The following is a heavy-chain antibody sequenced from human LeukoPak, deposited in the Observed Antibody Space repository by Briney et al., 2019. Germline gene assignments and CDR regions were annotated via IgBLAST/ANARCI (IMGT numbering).Heavy chain of an antibody. D-gene: IGHD6-13*01. V-gene: IGHV3-30*18. CDR3: AKLDDSSSWSEGGY. J-gene: IGHJ4*02. CDR2: ISYDGSNK. Sequence: GGSLRLSCAASGFTFSSYGMHWVRQAPGKGLEWVAVISYDGSNKYYADSVKGRFTISRDNSKNTLYLQMNSLRAEDTAVYYCAKLDDSSSWSEGGYWGQGTLVTVSS. CDR1: GFTFSSYG.